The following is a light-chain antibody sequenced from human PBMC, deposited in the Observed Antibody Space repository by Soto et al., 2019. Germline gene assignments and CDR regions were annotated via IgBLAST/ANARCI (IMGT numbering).Light chain of an antibody. CDR2: GNS. J-gene: IGLJ1*01. V-gene: IGLV1-40*01. CDR3: QSYCSSRSFYV. Sequence: QSVLTQPHSVSGAPGQRVTISCTGTSSNIGACYDVHWYQQLPGTAPKLFIYGNSNRPSGVPHRFSGSKTGITASLTITGLQAEDEADYYCQSYCSSRSFYVFGTGTKLTVL. CDR1: SSNIGACYD.